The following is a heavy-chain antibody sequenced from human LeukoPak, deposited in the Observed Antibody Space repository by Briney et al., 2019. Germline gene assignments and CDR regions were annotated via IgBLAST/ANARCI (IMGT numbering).Heavy chain of an antibody. J-gene: IGHJ4*02. CDR2: IYYSGST. V-gene: IGHV4-39*01. CDR1: GGSISSSSYY. Sequence: PSETLSLTCIVSGGSISSSSYYWGWIRQPPGKGLEWIGSIYYSGSTYYNPSLKSRVTISVDTSKSQFSLKLSSVTAADTAVYYCARQVRVTMVRGVITQGNFDYWGQGTLVTVSS. CDR3: ARQVRVTMVRGVITQGNFDY. D-gene: IGHD3-10*01.